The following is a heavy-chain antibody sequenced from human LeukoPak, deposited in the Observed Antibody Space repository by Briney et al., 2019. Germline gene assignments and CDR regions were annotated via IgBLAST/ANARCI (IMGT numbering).Heavy chain of an antibody. J-gene: IGHJ3*02. CDR2: MNPNSGNT. CDR3: AREQDIVVVPAASDAFDI. Sequence: ASVKVSCKASGYTFTSYDINWVRQATGQGPEWMGWMNPNSGNTGYAQRFQGRVTITRNTSISTAYMELSSLRSEDTAVYYCAREQDIVVVPAASDAFDIWGQGTMVTVSS. V-gene: IGHV1-8*03. D-gene: IGHD2-2*01. CDR1: GYTFTSYD.